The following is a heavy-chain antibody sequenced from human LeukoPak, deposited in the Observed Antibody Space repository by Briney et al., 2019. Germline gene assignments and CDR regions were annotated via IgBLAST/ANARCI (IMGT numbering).Heavy chain of an antibody. Sequence: SETLSLTCTVSGGSISGGSYYWNWIRQPAGKGLEWVGRIQTSGNTNYSPSLESRVTISLDTSRNQFSLGLSSVTATDTAVYYCARGDSSQSADYWGQGTLVTVSS. V-gene: IGHV4-61*02. J-gene: IGHJ4*02. D-gene: IGHD6-13*01. CDR2: IQTSGNT. CDR3: ARGDSSQSADY. CDR1: GGSISGGSYY.